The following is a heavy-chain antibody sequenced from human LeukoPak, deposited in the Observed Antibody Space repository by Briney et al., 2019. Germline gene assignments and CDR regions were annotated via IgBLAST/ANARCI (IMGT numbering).Heavy chain of an antibody. J-gene: IGHJ3*02. CDR3: ARGGEFDVFDI. CDR1: GVSVDAYQ. Sequence: SEALSLTCAVSGVSVDAYQWNWIRQPPGKGLEWIGYVYYTGYTNYKPSLQGRVAISIDTSNNQLSLKLTSVTPADTATYYCARGGEFDVFDIWGQGRAVTVSS. CDR2: VYYTGYT. D-gene: IGHD3-10*01. V-gene: IGHV4-59*02.